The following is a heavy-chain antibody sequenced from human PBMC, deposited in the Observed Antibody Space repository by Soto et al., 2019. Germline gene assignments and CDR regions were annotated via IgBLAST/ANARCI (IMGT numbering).Heavy chain of an antibody. V-gene: IGHV3-30-3*01. D-gene: IGHD3-3*01. CDR1: GFTFSSYA. J-gene: IGHJ6*02. Sequence: QVQLVESGGGVVQSGRSLRLSCAASGFTFSSYAMHWVRQAPGKGLEWVAVISYDGSNKYYADSVKGRFTISRDNSKNTLYLQMNSLRAEDTAVYYCARVGALRFSDVWGQGTTVTVSS. CDR3: ARVGALRFSDV. CDR2: ISYDGSNK.